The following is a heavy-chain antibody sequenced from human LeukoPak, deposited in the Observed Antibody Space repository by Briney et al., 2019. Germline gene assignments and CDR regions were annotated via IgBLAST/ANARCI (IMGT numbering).Heavy chain of an antibody. D-gene: IGHD3-22*01. J-gene: IGHJ4*02. V-gene: IGHV4-59*01. CDR1: GGSISSYY. CDR3: ARTGPYYDEADY. Sequence: SETLSLTCTVSGGSISSYYWSWIRQPPGKGLEWIGYIYYSGSTNYNPSLKSRVTISVDTSKNQFSLKLSSVTAADTAVYYCARTGPYYDEADYWGQGTLVTVSS. CDR2: IYYSGST.